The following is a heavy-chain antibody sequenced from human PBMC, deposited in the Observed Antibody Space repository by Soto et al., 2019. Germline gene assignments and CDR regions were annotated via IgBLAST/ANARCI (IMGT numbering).Heavy chain of an antibody. Sequence: SETLPLTCTVSGGSVSSGSYYWNWIRQPPGKGLEWIGYIYYSGITNYNPSLKSRVTISKDTSKNQFSLKVTSVTAADTAVYYCVRYYGSGSFHNWFDPWGQGSLVTVSS. CDR1: GGSVSSGSYY. D-gene: IGHD3-10*01. CDR2: IYYSGIT. J-gene: IGHJ5*02. CDR3: VRYYGSGSFHNWFDP. V-gene: IGHV4-61*01.